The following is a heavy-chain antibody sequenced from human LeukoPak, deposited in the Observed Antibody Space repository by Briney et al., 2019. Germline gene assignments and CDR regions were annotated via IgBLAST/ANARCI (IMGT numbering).Heavy chain of an antibody. D-gene: IGHD5-12*01. V-gene: IGHV3-21*06. CDR1: GFTFSNYN. CDR2: ISSRGSYT. CDR3: AREGGGLGTYFDY. J-gene: IGHJ4*02. Sequence: GGSLRLSCAASGFTFSNYNMNWVRQAPGKGLEWVSYISSRGSYTYYADSVKGRFTISRDNAKNSLYLQMNSLRAEDTAVYYCAREGGGLGTYFDYWGQGTLVTVSS.